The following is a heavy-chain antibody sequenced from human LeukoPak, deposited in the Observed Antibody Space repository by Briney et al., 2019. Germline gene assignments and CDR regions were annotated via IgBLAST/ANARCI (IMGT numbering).Heavy chain of an antibody. D-gene: IGHD6-13*01. Sequence: GESLKISCKHSGYSFANYWIGWVRQMPGKGLEWMGIIYPDDSDTRYSPSFQGQVTITADKSISTAYLQWNSLKASDTAMYFCARRIAGSGSDYWGQGTLVTVSS. V-gene: IGHV5-51*01. CDR1: GYSFANYW. CDR2: IYPDDSDT. CDR3: ARRIAGSGSDY. J-gene: IGHJ4*02.